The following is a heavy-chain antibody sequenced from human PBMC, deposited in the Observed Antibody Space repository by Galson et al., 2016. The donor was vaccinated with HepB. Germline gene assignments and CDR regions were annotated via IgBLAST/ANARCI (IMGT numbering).Heavy chain of an antibody. J-gene: IGHJ5*02. CDR3: AKERGWYGGPNYGS. D-gene: IGHD2-15*01. V-gene: IGHV3-23*01. Sequence: LRLSCASSGFTFRYYAMTWVRRAPGKGLEWVSDISGAGGTTHYADSVKGRFTISRDNSRDTLYLQMDRLRAADTAVYYCAKERGWYGGPNYGSWGQGTLVTVSS. CDR1: GFTFRYYA. CDR2: ISGAGGTT.